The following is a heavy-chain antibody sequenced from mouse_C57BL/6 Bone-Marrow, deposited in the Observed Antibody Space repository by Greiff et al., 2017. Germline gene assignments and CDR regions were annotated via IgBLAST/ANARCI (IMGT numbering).Heavy chain of an antibody. V-gene: IGHV14-4*01. CDR1: GFNIKDDY. D-gene: IGHD2-4*01. CDR3: TTFYDYEDY. CDR2: IDPANGDT. J-gene: IGHJ2*01. Sequence: VQLKESGAELVRPGASVKLSCTASGFNIKDDYMHWVKQRPEQGLEWIGWIDPANGDTEYASKFQGKATITADTSSNTAYLQLSSLTSEDTAVYYCTTFYDYEDYWGQGTTLTVSS.